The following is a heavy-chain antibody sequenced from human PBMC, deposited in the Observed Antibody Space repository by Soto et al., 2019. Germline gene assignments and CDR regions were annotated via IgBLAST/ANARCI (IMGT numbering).Heavy chain of an antibody. V-gene: IGHV4-34*01. CDR2: INHSGSI. CDR3: ARGEVTTGVF. Sequence: PSETLSLTCAVYGGCVGGYYWSWVRQPPGKGLEWIGEINHSGSITYAPSLKSRVTMSVDTSKNQFSLRLNSVTAADTAVYYCARGEVTTGVFWGQGTQVTVSS. CDR1: GGCVGGYY. J-gene: IGHJ4*02. D-gene: IGHD4-17*01.